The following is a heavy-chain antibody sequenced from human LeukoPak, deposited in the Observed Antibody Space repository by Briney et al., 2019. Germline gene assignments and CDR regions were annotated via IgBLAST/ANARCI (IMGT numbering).Heavy chain of an antibody. CDR3: AIILQRVAVADNFDY. CDR1: GYTLTELS. Sequence: VKVSCKVSGYTLTELSMHWVRQAPGKGLEWMGGFDPEVGETIYAQKFQGRVTMTEDTSTDIAYMELSSLRSEDTAVYYCAIILQRVAVADNFDYWGQGTLVTVSS. V-gene: IGHV1-24*01. J-gene: IGHJ4*02. D-gene: IGHD6-19*01. CDR2: FDPEVGET.